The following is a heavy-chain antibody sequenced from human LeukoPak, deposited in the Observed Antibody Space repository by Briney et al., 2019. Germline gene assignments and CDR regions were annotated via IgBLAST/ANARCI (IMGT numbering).Heavy chain of an antibody. Sequence: GGSLRLCCAASGFTFSSYAMSWVRQAPGKGLEWVSAISGSGGSTYYADSVKGRFTISRDNSKNTLYLQMNSLRAEDTAVYYCAQDLILGASNFDYWGQGTLVTVSS. CDR2: ISGSGGST. J-gene: IGHJ4*02. V-gene: IGHV3-23*01. CDR3: AQDLILGASNFDY. CDR1: GFTFSSYA. D-gene: IGHD1-26*01.